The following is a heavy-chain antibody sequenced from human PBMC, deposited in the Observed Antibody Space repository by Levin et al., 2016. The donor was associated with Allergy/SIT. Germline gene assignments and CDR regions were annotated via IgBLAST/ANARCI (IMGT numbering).Heavy chain of an antibody. CDR3: ARDPGYSYGDY. CDR2: ISYDGSNK. Sequence: WIRQPPGKGLEWVAVISYDGSNKYYADSVKGRFTISRDNSKNTLYLQMNSLRAEDTAVYYCARDPGYSYGDYWGQGTLVTVSS. V-gene: IGHV3-30-3*01. J-gene: IGHJ4*02. D-gene: IGHD5-18*01.